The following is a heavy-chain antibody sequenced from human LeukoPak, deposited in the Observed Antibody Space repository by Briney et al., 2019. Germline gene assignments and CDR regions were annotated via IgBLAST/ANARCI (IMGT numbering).Heavy chain of an antibody. CDR2: IYHSGST. V-gene: IGHV4-30-2*01. D-gene: IGHD6-13*01. CDR1: GGSISSGGYS. J-gene: IGHJ5*02. Sequence: SETLSLTCAVSGGSISSGGYSWSWIRQPPGKGLEWIGYIYHSGSTYYNPSLKSRVTISVDRSKNQFSLKLSSVTAADTAVYYCARAALTGSSYWFDPWGQGTLVTVSS. CDR3: ARAALTGSSYWFDP.